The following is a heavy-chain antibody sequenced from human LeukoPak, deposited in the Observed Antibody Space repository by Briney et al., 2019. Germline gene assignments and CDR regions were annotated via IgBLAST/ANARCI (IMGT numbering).Heavy chain of an antibody. V-gene: IGHV3-53*01. Sequence: PGGSLRLSCAASGFTVSSNYMSWVCQAPGKGLEWVSVIYSGGSTYYADSVKGRFTISRDNSKNTLYLQMNNLRAEDTAVYYCAGYSSSWYSPFDYWGQGTLVTVSS. CDR3: AGYSSSWYSPFDY. D-gene: IGHD6-13*01. CDR1: GFTVSSNY. J-gene: IGHJ4*02. CDR2: IYSGGST.